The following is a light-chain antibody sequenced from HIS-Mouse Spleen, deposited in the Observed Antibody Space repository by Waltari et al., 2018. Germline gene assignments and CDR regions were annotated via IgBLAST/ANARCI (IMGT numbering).Light chain of an antibody. CDR3: AAWDDSLNGNYV. CDR2: SNN. Sequence: QSVLTQPPSASGTPGQRVTIPCSGSRSNIGSNHVTWYQQPPGTAPKLLIYSNNQRPSGVPDRFSGSKSGTSASLAISGLQSEDEADYYCAAWDDSLNGNYVFGTGTKVTVL. CDR1: RSNIGSNH. J-gene: IGLJ1*01. V-gene: IGLV1-44*01.